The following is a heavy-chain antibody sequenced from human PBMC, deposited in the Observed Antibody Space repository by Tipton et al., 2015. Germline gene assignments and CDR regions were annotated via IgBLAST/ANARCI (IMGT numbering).Heavy chain of an antibody. CDR3: AKASAPYSSSSGVDY. CDR2: ISWSGSI. V-gene: IGHV3-9*01. Sequence: SLRLSCAASGFSFDDYAMHWVRQAPGKGLEWVSGISWSGSIDYADSVKGRFTISRDNAKNSLYVQMNSLRAEDTALYYCAKASAPYSSSSGVDYWGQGTLVTVSS. J-gene: IGHJ4*02. D-gene: IGHD6-6*01. CDR1: GFSFDDYA.